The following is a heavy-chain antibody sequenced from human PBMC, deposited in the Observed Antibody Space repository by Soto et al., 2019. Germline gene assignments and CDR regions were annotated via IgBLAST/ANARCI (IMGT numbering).Heavy chain of an antibody. CDR2: ISAYNGNT. CDR3: ALGYSSGQNDY. Sequence: ASVKASCKASGYTFTSYGISCVRQAPGQGLEWMGWISAYNGNTNYAQKLQGRVTMTTDTSTSTAYMELRSLRSDDTAVYYCALGYSSGQNDYWGQGTLVTVSS. D-gene: IGHD6-19*01. J-gene: IGHJ4*02. CDR1: GYTFTSYG. V-gene: IGHV1-18*01.